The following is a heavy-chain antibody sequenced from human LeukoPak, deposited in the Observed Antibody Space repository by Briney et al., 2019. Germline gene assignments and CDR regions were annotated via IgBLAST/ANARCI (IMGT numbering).Heavy chain of an antibody. CDR2: IKSKTDGGTT. J-gene: IGHJ4*02. V-gene: IGHV3-15*01. CDR1: GFTFSNAW. D-gene: IGHD3-10*01. Sequence: GGSLRLSCAASGFTFSNAWMSWVCQGPGKGLEWAGRIKSKTDGGTTDYAAPVKGRFTISRDDSKNTLYLQTNSLKTEDTAVYYCTTQRSRITMVRGVIRSDHWGQGTLVTVSS. CDR3: TTQRSRITMVRGVIRSDH.